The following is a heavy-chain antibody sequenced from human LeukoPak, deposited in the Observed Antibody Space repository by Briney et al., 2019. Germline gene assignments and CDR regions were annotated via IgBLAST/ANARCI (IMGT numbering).Heavy chain of an antibody. CDR3: ARHVRQQLPPKAFDY. Sequence: PSETLSLTCTVPGDSISRGIYYWGWIPQPPGKRLEWIGSIYYRGNTYYNPSLKSRVTISVDTSKNQLSLKLNSVTAADTAVYYCARHVRQQLPPKAFDYWGQGTLVTVSS. CDR1: GDSISRGIYY. J-gene: IGHJ4*02. V-gene: IGHV4-39*01. CDR2: IYYRGNT. D-gene: IGHD6-13*01.